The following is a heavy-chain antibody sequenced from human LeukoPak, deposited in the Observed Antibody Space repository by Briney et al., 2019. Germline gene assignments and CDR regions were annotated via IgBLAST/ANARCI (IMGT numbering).Heavy chain of an antibody. D-gene: IGHD3-22*01. CDR2: INHSGST. V-gene: IGHV4-34*01. CDR3: ARAAHYYDSSGYYYGPLDY. Sequence: PSETLSLTCAVYGGSFSVYYWSWIRQPPGKGLEWIGEINHSGSTNYNPSLKSRVTISVDTSKNQFSLKLSSVTAADTAVYYCARAAHYYDSSGYYYGPLDYWGQGTLVTVSS. CDR1: GGSFSVYY. J-gene: IGHJ4*02.